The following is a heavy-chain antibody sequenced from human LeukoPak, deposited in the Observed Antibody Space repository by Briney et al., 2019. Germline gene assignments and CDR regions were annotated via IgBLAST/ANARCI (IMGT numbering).Heavy chain of an antibody. V-gene: IGHV3-33*08. CDR1: GFTFSSYG. CDR3: ARATMVRAPYFDY. J-gene: IGHJ4*02. D-gene: IGHD3-10*01. CDR2: MWYDGSNK. Sequence: GGSLRLSCAASGFTFSSYGVHWVRQARGKGLEWVAVMWYDGSNKNYADAVTGRFTISRDNSKDTLYLQMNSLRAEDTAVYYCARATMVRAPYFDYWGQGTLVTVSS.